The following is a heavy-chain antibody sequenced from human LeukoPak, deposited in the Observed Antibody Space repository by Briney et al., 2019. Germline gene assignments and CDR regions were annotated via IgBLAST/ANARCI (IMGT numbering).Heavy chain of an antibody. V-gene: IGHV3-23*01. CDR3: AKGSRWDCSSTTCYPYNWFDP. Sequence: GGSLRLSCAASGFTFSSYAMTWVRQDPGKGLEWVSGISGSGGSPYYADSVKGRFTISRDNSKNTLYLQMNSLRAEDTAVYYCAKGSRWDCSSTTCYPYNWFDPWGQGTLVTVSS. CDR1: GFTFSSYA. J-gene: IGHJ5*02. CDR2: ISGSGGSP. D-gene: IGHD2-2*01.